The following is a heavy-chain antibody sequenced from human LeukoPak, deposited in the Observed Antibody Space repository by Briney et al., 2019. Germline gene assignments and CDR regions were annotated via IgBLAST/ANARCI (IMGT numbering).Heavy chain of an antibody. CDR3: AKSGLNRFDY. Sequence: GGSLRLSCAASGLTVSSNYMSWVRQAPGKGLEWVSTFSGSGGNTYYADSVKGRFTISRDNSKNTLYLQMNSLRAEDTAVYYCAKSGLNRFDYWGQGTLVTVSS. J-gene: IGHJ4*02. V-gene: IGHV3-23*01. CDR2: FSGSGGNT. CDR1: GLTVSSNY. D-gene: IGHD2-15*01.